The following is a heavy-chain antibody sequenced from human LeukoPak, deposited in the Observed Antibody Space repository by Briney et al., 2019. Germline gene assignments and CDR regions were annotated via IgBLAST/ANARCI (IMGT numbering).Heavy chain of an antibody. J-gene: IGHJ4*02. Sequence: GGSLRLSCAASGLSFSSFAMSWVRQGPARGLEWVSSIRGNGDTFYADSVKGRFTLSSDSSTNTVYFQLNNLRVEDTAIYSCARASWVSSTDAVRWGQGTLVTVSS. V-gene: IGHV3-23*01. D-gene: IGHD3-16*01. CDR3: ARASWVSSTDAVR. CDR1: GLSFSSFA. CDR2: IRGNGDT.